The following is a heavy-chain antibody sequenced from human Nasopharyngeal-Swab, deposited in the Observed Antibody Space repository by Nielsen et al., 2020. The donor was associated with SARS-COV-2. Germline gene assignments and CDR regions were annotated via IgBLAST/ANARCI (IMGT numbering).Heavy chain of an antibody. CDR1: GFTFSSYG. CDR2: ISYDGSNK. J-gene: IGHJ3*02. V-gene: IGHV3-30*18. CDR3: AKGSYYYDSYGAFDI. Sequence: GGSLRLSCAASGFTFSSYGMHWVRQAPGKGLEWVAVISYDGSNKYYADSVKGRFTISRDNSKNTLYLQMNSPRAEDTAVYYCAKGSYYYDSYGAFDIWGQGTMVTVSS. D-gene: IGHD3-22*01.